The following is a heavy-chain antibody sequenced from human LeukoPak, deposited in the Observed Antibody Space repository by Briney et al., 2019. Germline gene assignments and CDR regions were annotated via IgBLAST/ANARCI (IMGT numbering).Heavy chain of an antibody. CDR2: IKQDVSEK. J-gene: IGHJ4*02. Sequence: PGGSLRLSCAASGFTFSTYWMSWVRQAPGKGLEWVANIKQDVSEKHYVDSVKGRFTISRDNAKNSLYLQMNSLRVEDTAVYYCARDSPGITIFGSNNRWGQGTLVTVSS. CDR3: ARDSPGITIFGSNNR. CDR1: GFTFSTYW. V-gene: IGHV3-7*01. D-gene: IGHD3-3*01.